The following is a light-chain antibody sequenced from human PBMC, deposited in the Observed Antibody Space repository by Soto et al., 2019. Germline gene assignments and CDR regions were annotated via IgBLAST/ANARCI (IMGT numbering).Light chain of an antibody. CDR3: CSYAGSSTLYVV. J-gene: IGLJ2*01. CDR1: SSDVGSYNL. CDR2: EGS. Sequence: QSALTQPASVSGSPGQSITISCTGTSSDVGSYNLVSWYQQHPGKAPKLMIYEGSNRTSGVSNRFSGSKSGNTASPTISGLQAEDEADYYCCSYAGSSTLYVVFGGGTKLTVL. V-gene: IGLV2-23*01.